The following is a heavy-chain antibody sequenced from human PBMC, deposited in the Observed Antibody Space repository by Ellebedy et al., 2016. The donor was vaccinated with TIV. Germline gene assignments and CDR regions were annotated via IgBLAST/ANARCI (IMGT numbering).Heavy chain of an antibody. CDR2: ISSSGSTI. CDR3: ARGLDPYYYYGMDV. CDR1: GVTFASYR. D-gene: IGHD3/OR15-3a*01. Sequence: PGGSLRLSCAASGVTFASYRMNWVRQAPGKGLEWVSYISSSGSTIYYADSVKGRFTISRDNAKNSLYLQMNSLRAEDTAVYYCARGLDPYYYYGMDVWGQGTTVTVSS. V-gene: IGHV3-48*04. J-gene: IGHJ6*02.